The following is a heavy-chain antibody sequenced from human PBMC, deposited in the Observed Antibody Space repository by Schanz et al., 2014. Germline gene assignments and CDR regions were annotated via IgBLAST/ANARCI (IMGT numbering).Heavy chain of an antibody. Sequence: VQLVESGGGVVQPGRSLRLSCAASGFTFSSYGMHWVRQAPGKGLEWVAVISYDGSNKYYADSVKGRFTSSRDNSKSTLYLKMISLRAEDTAVYYCAKERIAAAWTFDSWGQGTLVTVSS. D-gene: IGHD6-13*01. CDR3: AKERIAAAWTFDS. J-gene: IGHJ4*02. CDR2: ISYDGSNK. CDR1: GFTFSSYG. V-gene: IGHV3-30*18.